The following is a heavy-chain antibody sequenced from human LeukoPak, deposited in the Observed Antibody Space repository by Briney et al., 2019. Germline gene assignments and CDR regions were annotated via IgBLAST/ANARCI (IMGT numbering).Heavy chain of an antibody. Sequence: SETLSLTCTVSGGSISSTSYFWGWIRQPPGKGLEWIGTLYYSGSTYYSASLKSRVTMSGDTSRNQFSLRLSSVNAADTAVYYCAKAGVRYSDSSALYAFDFWGPGTMVTVSS. CDR1: GGSISSTSYF. J-gene: IGHJ3*01. CDR2: LYYSGST. V-gene: IGHV4-39*01. D-gene: IGHD3-22*01. CDR3: AKAGVRYSDSSALYAFDF.